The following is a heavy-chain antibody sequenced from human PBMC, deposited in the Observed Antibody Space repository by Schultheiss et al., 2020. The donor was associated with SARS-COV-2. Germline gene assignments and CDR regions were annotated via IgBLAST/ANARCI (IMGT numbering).Heavy chain of an antibody. CDR2: INPNSGGT. Sequence: ASVKVSCKASGYTFTGYYMHWVRQAPGQGLEWMGWINPNSGGTNYAQKFPGRITMTRDTSISTAYMELRSLRSDDTAVYYCARPLDNSELDYYGMDVWGQGTTVTVSS. CDR3: ARPLDNSELDYYGMDV. D-gene: IGHD3/OR15-3a*01. J-gene: IGHJ6*02. CDR1: GYTFTGYY. V-gene: IGHV1-2*02.